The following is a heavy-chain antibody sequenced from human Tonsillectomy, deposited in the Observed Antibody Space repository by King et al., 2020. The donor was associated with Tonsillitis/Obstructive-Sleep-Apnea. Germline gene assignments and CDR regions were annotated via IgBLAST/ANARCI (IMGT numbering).Heavy chain of an antibody. Sequence: VQLVESGGGVVQPGRSLRLSCAASGFTFSSYGMHWVRQAPGTGLEWVAVIWYDGSNKYYADSVKGRFTISRDNSKNTLYLQMNSLRAEDTAVYYCARVSRLPSGALDYWGQGTLVTVSS. J-gene: IGHJ4*02. D-gene: IGHD2-8*02. CDR2: IWYDGSNK. V-gene: IGHV3-33*01. CDR3: ARVSRLPSGALDY. CDR1: GFTFSSYG.